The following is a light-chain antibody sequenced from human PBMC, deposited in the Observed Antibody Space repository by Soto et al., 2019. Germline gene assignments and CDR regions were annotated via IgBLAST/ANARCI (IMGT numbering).Light chain of an antibody. Sequence: DIQMTQSPSSLSASEGDRVTITCRVSQGIRDALGWYQQKPGKAPKRLIYAASSLQSGVPSRFSGSGSGTEFTLTISSLQPEDFATYYCLQHNSYPQTFGQGTKVQIK. CDR1: QGIRDA. J-gene: IGKJ1*01. CDR3: LQHNSYPQT. V-gene: IGKV1-17*01. CDR2: AAS.